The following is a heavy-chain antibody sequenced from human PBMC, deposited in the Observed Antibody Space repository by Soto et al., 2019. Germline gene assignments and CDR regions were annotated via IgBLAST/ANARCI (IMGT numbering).Heavy chain of an antibody. V-gene: IGHV1-18*01. CDR2: ISAYNGNT. J-gene: IGHJ4*02. D-gene: IGHD6-13*01. CDR3: ARDGSIAAAVDFDY. Sequence: GASGKVCCKASGYTFTSYCISWVRQAPGQGLEWMGWISAYNGNTNYAQKLQGRVTMTTDTSTSTAYMELRSLRSDDTAVYYCARDGSIAAAVDFDYWGQGTLVTVSS. CDR1: GYTFTSYC.